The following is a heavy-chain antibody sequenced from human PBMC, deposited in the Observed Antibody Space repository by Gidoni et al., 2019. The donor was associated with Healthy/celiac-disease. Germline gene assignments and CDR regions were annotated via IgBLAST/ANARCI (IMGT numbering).Heavy chain of an antibody. CDR3: ARDGRAPGLYYYYGMDV. D-gene: IGHD6-25*01. CDR2: INHSGST. Sequence: QVQLQQWGAGLLKPSETLSLTCAVYGGSFSGYYWSWIRQPPGKGLEWIGEINHSGSTNYNPSLKSRVTISVDTSKNQFSLKLSSVTAADTAVYYCARDGRAPGLYYYYGMDVWGQGTTVTVSS. J-gene: IGHJ6*02. CDR1: GGSFSGYY. V-gene: IGHV4-34*01.